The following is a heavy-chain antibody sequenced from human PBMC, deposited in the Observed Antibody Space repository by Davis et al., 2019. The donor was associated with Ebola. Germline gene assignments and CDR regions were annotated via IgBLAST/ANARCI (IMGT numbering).Heavy chain of an antibody. V-gene: IGHV3-21*01. J-gene: IGHJ4*02. D-gene: IGHD1-26*01. CDR3: ARPIVTSTNRPDY. CDR2: ISSTGCSI. Sequence: PGGSLRLSCAASGFTFGSFSMSWVRQAPGKGLEWVSSISSTGCSIYYADSVKGRFTISRDSAKNSLSLQMNSLGDEDTAVYYCARPIVTSTNRPDYWGQGTLVTVSS. CDR1: GFTFGSFS.